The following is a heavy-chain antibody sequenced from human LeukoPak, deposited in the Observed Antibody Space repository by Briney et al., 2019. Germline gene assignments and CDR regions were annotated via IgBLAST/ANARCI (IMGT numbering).Heavy chain of an antibody. CDR2: INSDGSST. D-gene: IGHD3-16*01. V-gene: IGHV3-74*01. CDR1: GFTFSSYW. J-gene: IGHJ3*02. CDR3: ARDGGLHAFDI. Sequence: GGSLRLSCAASGFTFSSYWMHWVRQAPGKGLVWVSRINSDGSSTNYADSVKGRFTISRDNAKNTLYLQMNSLRAEDTAVYYCARDGGLHAFDIWGQGTMVTVSS.